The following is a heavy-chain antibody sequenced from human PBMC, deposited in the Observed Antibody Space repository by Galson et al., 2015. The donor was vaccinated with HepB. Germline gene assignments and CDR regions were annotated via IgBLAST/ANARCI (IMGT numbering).Heavy chain of an antibody. CDR3: GSYYSLYYYYGMDV. D-gene: IGHD1-26*01. J-gene: IGHJ6*02. CDR2: IIPIFGTA. V-gene: IGHV1-69*01. CDR1: GGTFSSYA. Sequence: QSGAEVKKPGESLKISCKASGGTFSSYAISWVRQAPGQGLEWMGGIIPIFGTANYAQKFQGRVTITADESTSTAYMELSSLRSEDTAVYYCGSYYSLYYYYGMDVWGQGTTVTVSS.